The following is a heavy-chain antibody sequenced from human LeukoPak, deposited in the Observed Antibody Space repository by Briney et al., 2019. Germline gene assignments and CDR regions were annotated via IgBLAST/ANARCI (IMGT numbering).Heavy chain of an antibody. CDR3: ARGGRRGYYYGMDV. CDR1: GFNLTNYA. D-gene: IGHD3-10*01. Sequence: GGSLRLSCAASGFNLTNYAFYWVRQAPAKGLEWAAVIWFDGSDKYYGDSVKGRFTISRDNSKNTVYLQLNSLRAEDTALYYCARGGRRGYYYGMDVWGQGTTVTVSS. V-gene: IGHV3-33*01. CDR2: IWFDGSDK. J-gene: IGHJ6*02.